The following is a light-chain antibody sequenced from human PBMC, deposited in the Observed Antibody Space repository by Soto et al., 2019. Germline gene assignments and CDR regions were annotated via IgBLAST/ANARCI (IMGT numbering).Light chain of an antibody. J-gene: IGKJ1*01. CDR1: QGIGND. V-gene: IGKV1-17*01. Sequence: DIQMTQSPSSLSASVGDRVTITCRASQGIGNDLAWYQHKPGKAPKRLIYGASSLQSGVPSRFSGSGSGTEFTLTISSLQPEDFATYYCLQHKSYPPTFGQGTKVEIK. CDR2: GAS. CDR3: LQHKSYPPT.